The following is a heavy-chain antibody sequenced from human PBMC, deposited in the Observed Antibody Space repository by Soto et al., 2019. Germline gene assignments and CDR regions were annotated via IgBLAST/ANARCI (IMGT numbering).Heavy chain of an antibody. J-gene: IGHJ4*02. CDR3: ASAGYSSGWYVEN. Sequence: EVQLVESGGGLVQLGGSLRLSCAASGFIFSDYPMHWVRQAPGKGLEWVSYIFSSSSTMFYADSVKGRFTISRDNAKNSLFLQMNSLRDEDTAMYYCASAGYSSGWYVENWGQGTLVTVSS. CDR1: GFIFSDYP. D-gene: IGHD6-19*01. CDR2: IFSSSSTM. V-gene: IGHV3-48*02.